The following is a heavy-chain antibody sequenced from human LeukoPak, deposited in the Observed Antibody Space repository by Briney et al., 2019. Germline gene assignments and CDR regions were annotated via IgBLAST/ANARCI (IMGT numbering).Heavy chain of an antibody. CDR3: ARSRWLDAFDY. J-gene: IGHJ4*02. D-gene: IGHD6-19*01. V-gene: IGHV3-23*01. CDR1: GFTFSSYG. Sequence: PGGSLRLSCAASGFTFSSYGMSWVRQAPGKGLEWVSAISGSGGSTYYADCVKGRFTISRDNAKNTLYLQMNSLRADDTAVYYCARSRWLDAFDYWGQGTLVTVSS. CDR2: ISGSGGST.